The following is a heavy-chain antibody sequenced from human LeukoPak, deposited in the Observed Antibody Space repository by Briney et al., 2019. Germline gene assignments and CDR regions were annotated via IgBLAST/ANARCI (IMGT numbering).Heavy chain of an antibody. J-gene: IGHJ4*02. CDR3: ARHSGAGTGFVY. CDR2: IYYSGST. CDR1: GGSTSSYY. D-gene: IGHD6-19*01. V-gene: IGHV4-59*08. Sequence: SETLSLTCTVSGGSTSSYYWSWIRQPPGKGLEGIGYIYYSGSTNYNPSLKSRLTISIDTSKNQFSLKLSSVTAADTAVYYCARHSGAGTGFVYWGQGTLVTVSS.